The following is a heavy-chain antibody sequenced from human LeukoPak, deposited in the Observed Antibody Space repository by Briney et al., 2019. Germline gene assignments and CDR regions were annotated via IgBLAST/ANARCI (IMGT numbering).Heavy chain of an antibody. CDR2: IYTSGST. V-gene: IGHV4-61*02. D-gene: IGHD2-2*01. J-gene: IGHJ5*02. CDR1: GGSISSGSYY. Sequence: SETLSLTCTVSGGSISSGSYYWSWIRQPAGKGLEWIGRIYTSGSTNYNPSLKSRVTISVDTSKNQFSLKLSPVTAADTAVYYCARGVVPAAIPDWFDPWGQGTLVTVSS. CDR3: ARGVVPAAIPDWFDP.